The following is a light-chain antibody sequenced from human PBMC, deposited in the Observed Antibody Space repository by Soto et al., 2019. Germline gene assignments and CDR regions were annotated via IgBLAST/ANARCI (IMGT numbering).Light chain of an antibody. CDR2: GAS. CDR1: QSVSSY. Sequence: EIVLTQSPATLSLSPGERATLSCRASQSVSSYLAWFQQKPGQAPRLLIYGASNRATGVPARFSGSGSGTDFTLTISNLQPEDSAVYYCQQRSNWYTFGQGTKLEIK. J-gene: IGKJ2*01. V-gene: IGKV3-11*01. CDR3: QQRSNWYT.